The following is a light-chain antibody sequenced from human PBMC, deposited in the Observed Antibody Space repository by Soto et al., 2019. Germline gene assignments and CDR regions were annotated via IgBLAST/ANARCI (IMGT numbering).Light chain of an antibody. V-gene: IGKV3-20*01. CDR1: QSVSKY. CDR2: GAS. J-gene: IGKJ1*01. CDR3: QQYGGSSQT. Sequence: EIVLTQSPGTLALSPGERAILSCKASQSVSKYLAWYPQKPGQAPRLLIYGASSRATGIPDSFSGSGSGTDFTLTISRLEPEDFAVYYCQQYGGSSQTFGQGTKVDIK.